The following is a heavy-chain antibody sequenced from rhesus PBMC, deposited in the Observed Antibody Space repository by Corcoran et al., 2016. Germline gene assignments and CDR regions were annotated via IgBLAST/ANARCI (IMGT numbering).Heavy chain of an antibody. CDR3: ARGGSKRHDY. Sequence: QVQLQESGPGLVKPSETLSLTCTVSGASISGNWWTWIRQPPGKGLEWNGEINGNSGSTNYNPSLKSRVTISKDASKNQFSLKLSSVTAADTAVYYCARGGSKRHDYWGQGVLVTVSS. V-gene: IGHV4-80*01. CDR1: GASISGNW. D-gene: IGHD3-9*01. J-gene: IGHJ4*01. CDR2: INGNSGST.